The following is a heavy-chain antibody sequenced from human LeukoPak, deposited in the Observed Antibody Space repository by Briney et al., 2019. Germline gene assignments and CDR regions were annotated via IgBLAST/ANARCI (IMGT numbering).Heavy chain of an antibody. CDR1: GFSFNRYA. CDR3: AKDKEGAGSFDY. D-gene: IGHD1-26*01. Sequence: PGGSLRLSCVASGFSFNRYAMHWVRQAPGKGLEWVAGISYDGSPKFHADSVKGRFTISRDNAKNSLYLQMNSLRAEDTALYYCAKDKEGAGSFDYWGQGTLVTVSS. J-gene: IGHJ4*02. CDR2: ISYDGSPK. V-gene: IGHV3-30-3*01.